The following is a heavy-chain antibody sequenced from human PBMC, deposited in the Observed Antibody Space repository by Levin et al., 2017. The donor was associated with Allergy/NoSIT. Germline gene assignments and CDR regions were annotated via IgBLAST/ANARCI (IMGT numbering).Heavy chain of an antibody. D-gene: IGHD1-26*01. CDR3: ARARSGSFDLYDY. Sequence: GGSLRLSCAASGFTFSSYSMNWVRQAPGKGLEWVSYISSSSSTIYYADSVKGRFTISRDNAKNSLYLQMSSLRAEDTAVYYCARARSGSFDLYDYWGQGTQVTVSS. CDR2: ISSSSSTI. V-gene: IGHV3-48*01. J-gene: IGHJ4*02. CDR1: GFTFSSYS.